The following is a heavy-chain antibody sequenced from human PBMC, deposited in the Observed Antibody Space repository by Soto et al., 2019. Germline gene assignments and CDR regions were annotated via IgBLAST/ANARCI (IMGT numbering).Heavy chain of an antibody. CDR1: GYTFTSYG. Sequence: ASVKVSGKASGYTFTSYGISWGGQAPRQGLEWMGWISAYHGNTNYAHKLQVRVTMTTDTPTITAYTELRSLRSDDTAVYYCARDWHYYDSTGYVWFDPWCQGTLVTVSS. J-gene: IGHJ5*02. V-gene: IGHV1-18*04. CDR3: ARDWHYYDSTGYVWFDP. D-gene: IGHD3-22*01. CDR2: ISAYHGNT.